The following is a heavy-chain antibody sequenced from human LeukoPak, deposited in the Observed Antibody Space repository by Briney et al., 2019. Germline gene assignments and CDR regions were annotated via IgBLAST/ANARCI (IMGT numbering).Heavy chain of an antibody. CDR2: ISWNSGSI. J-gene: IGHJ4*02. D-gene: IGHD6-13*01. Sequence: PGRSLRLSCAASGFTFEDYAMHWVRQAPGKGLEWVSGISWNSGSIAYADSVKGRFTISRDNAKNSLYLQMNSLRLEDTALYYCAKGTAAGEKISYFDYWGQGTLVAVSS. CDR1: GFTFEDYA. V-gene: IGHV3-9*01. CDR3: AKGTAAGEKISYFDY.